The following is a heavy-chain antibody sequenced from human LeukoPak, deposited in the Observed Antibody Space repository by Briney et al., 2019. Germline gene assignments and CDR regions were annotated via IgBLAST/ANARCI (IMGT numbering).Heavy chain of an antibody. Sequence: SVKVSCKASGGTFSSYAISWVRQAPGQGLEWMGRIIPILGIANYAQKFQGRVTITADKSTSTAYMELSSLRSEDTAVYYCASNTADYYDSSGANAFDIWGQGTMVTVSS. D-gene: IGHD3-22*01. J-gene: IGHJ3*02. V-gene: IGHV1-69*04. CDR2: IIPILGIA. CDR3: ASNTADYYDSSGANAFDI. CDR1: GGTFSSYA.